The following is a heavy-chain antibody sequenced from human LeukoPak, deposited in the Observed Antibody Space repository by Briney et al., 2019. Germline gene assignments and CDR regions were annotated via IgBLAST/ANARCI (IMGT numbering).Heavy chain of an antibody. CDR2: ISGSGGST. V-gene: IGHV3-23*01. CDR1: GFTFSGYA. Sequence: GGSLRLSCAASGFTFSGYAMSWVRQAPGKGLEWVSAISGSGGSTYYADSVKGRFTISRDNSKNTLYLQMNSLRAEDTAVYYCAKVEISGSSVEHDYWAREPWSPSPQ. D-gene: IGHD3-10*01. J-gene: IGHJ4*02. CDR3: AKVEISGSSVEHDY.